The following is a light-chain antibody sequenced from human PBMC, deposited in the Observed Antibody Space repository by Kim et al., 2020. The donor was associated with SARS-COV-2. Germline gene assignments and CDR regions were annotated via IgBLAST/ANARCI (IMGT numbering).Light chain of an antibody. CDR2: DVS. CDR3: CSYAGSYTYV. Sequence: QSVTISCTGTSSDVGGYNYVSWYQQHPGKAPELMIYDVSKRPSGVPDRFSGSKSGNTASLTISGLQAEDEADYYCCSYAGSYTYVFGTGTKVTVL. J-gene: IGLJ1*01. V-gene: IGLV2-11*01. CDR1: SSDVGGYNY.